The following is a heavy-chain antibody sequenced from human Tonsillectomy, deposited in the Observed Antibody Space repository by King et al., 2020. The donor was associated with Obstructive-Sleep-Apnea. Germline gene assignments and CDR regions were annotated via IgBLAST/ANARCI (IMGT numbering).Heavy chain of an antibody. CDR1: CGSISNYY. J-gene: IGHJ6*02. Sequence: VQLQESGPGLVKPSEILSLTCTVSCGSISNYYWSWIRQPPGQGLEWIGYIYYSGSTNYHPSLKSRVTISVDTSKNHFSLKRTSVTAAEPAVYYCFGRLGYCSSTSCFMDVWGQGTTVTVSS. D-gene: IGHD2-2*01. V-gene: IGHV4-59*01. CDR3: FGRLGYCSSTSCFMDV. CDR2: IYYSGST.